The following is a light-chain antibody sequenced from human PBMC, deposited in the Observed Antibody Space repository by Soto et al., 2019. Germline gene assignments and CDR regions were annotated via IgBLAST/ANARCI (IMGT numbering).Light chain of an antibody. V-gene: IGKV3-20*01. CDR3: QQYGGSPRT. J-gene: IGKJ1*01. CDR1: QSVSNNY. Sequence: EIVLTQSPGTLSLSPGGRATLSCRASQSVSNNYLAWYQQKPGQAPRLLIYGASSRATDIPDRFSGSGSGTDFSLTISRLEPEDFAVYYCQQYGGSPRTFGQGTKVDIK. CDR2: GAS.